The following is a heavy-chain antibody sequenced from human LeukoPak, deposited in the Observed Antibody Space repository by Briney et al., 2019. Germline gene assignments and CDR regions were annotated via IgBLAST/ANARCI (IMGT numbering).Heavy chain of an antibody. V-gene: IGHV1-46*01. CDR2: INPSGGST. CDR1: GYTFSSYY. CDR3: AREDIVATSPVDY. D-gene: IGHD5-12*01. J-gene: IGHJ4*02. Sequence: GASVKVSCKASGYTFSSYYMHWVRQAPGQGLEWMGIINPSGGSTSYAQKFQGRVTMTRDMSTSTVYMELSSLRSEDTAVYYCAREDIVATSPVDYWGQGTLVTVSS.